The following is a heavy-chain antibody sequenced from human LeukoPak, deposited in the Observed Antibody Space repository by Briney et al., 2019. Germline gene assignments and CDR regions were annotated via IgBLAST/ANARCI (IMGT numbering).Heavy chain of an antibody. CDR2: IYPGDSDT. D-gene: IGHD1-1*01. Sequence: GESLKISCKGSGYGFTSYWIGWVRQMPGKGLEWMGIIYPGDSDTRYSPSFQGQVTISADKSISTAYLQWSSLKASDTAMYYCARHGTGTAPYYYYYGMDVWGQGTTVTVSS. V-gene: IGHV5-51*01. CDR3: ARHGTGTAPYYYYYGMDV. J-gene: IGHJ6*02. CDR1: GYGFTSYW.